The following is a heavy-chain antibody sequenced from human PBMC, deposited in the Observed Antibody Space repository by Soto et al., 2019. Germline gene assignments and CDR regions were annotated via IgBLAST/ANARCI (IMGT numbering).Heavy chain of an antibody. Sequence: GGSLRLSCAASGFTFSSYGMHWVRQAPGKGLEWVAVISYDGSNKYYADSVKGRFTISRDNSKYTLYLQMNSLRAEDTAVYYCAKDRSLVRGPMPYWGQGTLVTVSS. CDR1: GFTFSSYG. CDR2: ISYDGSNK. J-gene: IGHJ4*02. D-gene: IGHD3-10*01. V-gene: IGHV3-30*18. CDR3: AKDRSLVRGPMPY.